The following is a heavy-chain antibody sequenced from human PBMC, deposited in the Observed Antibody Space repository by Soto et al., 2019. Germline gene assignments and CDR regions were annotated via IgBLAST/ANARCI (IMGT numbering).Heavy chain of an antibody. CDR1: GDSVSSNSAA. CDR2: TYYRYRWYN. D-gene: IGHD1-7*01. V-gene: IGHV6-1*01. CDR3: AGTTSHQWYYMDV. Sequence: QVQLQESGPGLVKPSQTLSLTCSISGDSVSSNSAAWNGIRRSPSRGLEWLARTYYRYRWYNDYALSVRSRITVNPDTSKNQFSLQLTSVTPEDTAVYYCAGTTSHQWYYMDVWGKGTTVTISS. J-gene: IGHJ6*03.